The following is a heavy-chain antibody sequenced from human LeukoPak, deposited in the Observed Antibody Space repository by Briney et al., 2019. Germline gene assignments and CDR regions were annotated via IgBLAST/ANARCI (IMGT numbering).Heavy chain of an antibody. CDR3: ARRGAVAGFNFDS. Sequence: SETLSLTCTVSGGPISNYYWSWIRQPPGKGLEWIGYIYYSGNTNYNPSLKSRVTISVDTSKNQFSLKLNSVTAADTAVYYCARRGAVAGFNFDSWGQGTLVTVSS. J-gene: IGHJ4*02. CDR2: IYYSGNT. CDR1: GGPISNYY. D-gene: IGHD6-19*01. V-gene: IGHV4-59*01.